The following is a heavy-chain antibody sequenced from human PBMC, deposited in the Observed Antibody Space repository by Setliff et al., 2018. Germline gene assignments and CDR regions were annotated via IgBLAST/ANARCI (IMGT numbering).Heavy chain of an antibody. Sequence: SETLSLTCAVYGGSLSGYYWSWIRQPPGKGLEWIGEINQSGSTIRRPSLKSRVTLSVDTSKNQFSLKLSSVTAADTAIYYCARVTNWGLDLRFDPWGQGMLVTVSS. V-gene: IGHV4-34*01. CDR3: ARVTNWGLDLRFDP. CDR1: GGSLSGYY. CDR2: INQSGST. D-gene: IGHD7-27*01. J-gene: IGHJ5*02.